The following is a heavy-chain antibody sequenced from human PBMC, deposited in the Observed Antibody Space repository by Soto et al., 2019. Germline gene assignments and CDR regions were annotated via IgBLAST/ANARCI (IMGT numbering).Heavy chain of an antibody. CDR1: GDSMTTVGYY. V-gene: IGHV4-31*03. Sequence: QVQLQESGPGLVKPSQTLSLPCTVSGDSMTTVGYYWTWIRQHPGQGLEWIAFISYSGSTYYSSSLKGRVAISADTSKNQFSLKLNSVTAADTAVYYCTRGDYWGQGTLVTVSS. CDR2: ISYSGST. J-gene: IGHJ4*02. CDR3: TRGDY.